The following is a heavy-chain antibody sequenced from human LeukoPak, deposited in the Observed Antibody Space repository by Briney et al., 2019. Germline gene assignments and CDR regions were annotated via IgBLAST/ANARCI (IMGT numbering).Heavy chain of an antibody. D-gene: IGHD2-15*01. CDR2: IYYSGST. CDR3: ARYCRGGSCYSGSQFDY. CDR1: GGSISSYY. J-gene: IGHJ4*02. V-gene: IGHV4-59*01. Sequence: SETLSLTCTVSGGSISSYYWSWIRQPPGKGLEWIGYIYYSGSTNYNPSLKSRVTISVDTSKNQFSLKLSSVTAADTAVYYCARYCRGGSCYSGSQFDYWGQGTLVTVSS.